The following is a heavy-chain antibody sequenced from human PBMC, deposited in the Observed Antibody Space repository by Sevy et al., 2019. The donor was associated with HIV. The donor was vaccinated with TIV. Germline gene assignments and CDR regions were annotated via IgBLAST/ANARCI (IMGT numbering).Heavy chain of an antibody. CDR2: INSYSNYI. D-gene: IGHD2-2*01. Sequence: GGSLRLSCAASGFTFSTYSMNWVRQPPGKGLEWVSSINSYSNYIYYADSLKGRFTISRDNAKNSLYLQMNSLRAEDTAVYYCARDGGCSSTSCLLYFDYWGQGTLVTVSS. CDR1: GFTFSTYS. V-gene: IGHV3-21*01. J-gene: IGHJ4*02. CDR3: ARDGGCSSTSCLLYFDY.